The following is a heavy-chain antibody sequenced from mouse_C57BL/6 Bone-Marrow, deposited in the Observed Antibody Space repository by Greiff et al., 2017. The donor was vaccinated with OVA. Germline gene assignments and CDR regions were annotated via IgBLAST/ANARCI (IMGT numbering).Heavy chain of an antibody. D-gene: IGHD2-1*01. Sequence: LVESGPELVKPGASVKLSCKASGYTFTSYDINWVKQRPGQGLEWIGWIYPRDGSTKYNEKFKGKATLTVDTSSSTAYMELHSLTSEDSAVYFCARDPYGIKYYYAMDYWGQGTSVTVSS. V-gene: IGHV1-85*01. CDR3: ARDPYGIKYYYAMDY. J-gene: IGHJ4*01. CDR1: GYTFTSYD. CDR2: IYPRDGST.